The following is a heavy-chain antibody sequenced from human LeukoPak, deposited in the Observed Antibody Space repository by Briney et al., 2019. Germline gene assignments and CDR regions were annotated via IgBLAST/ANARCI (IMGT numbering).Heavy chain of an antibody. V-gene: IGHV4-38-2*02. CDR1: GYSISSGYY. Sequence: SETLSLTCTVSGYSISSGYYWSWIRQPPGKGLEWIGEINHSGSTNYNPSLKSRVTISVDTSKNQFSLKLSSVTAADTAVYYCARGRRYFDRGYYYHYYYMDVWGKGTTVTVSS. CDR3: ARGRRYFDRGYYYHYYYMDV. J-gene: IGHJ6*03. CDR2: INHSGST. D-gene: IGHD3-9*01.